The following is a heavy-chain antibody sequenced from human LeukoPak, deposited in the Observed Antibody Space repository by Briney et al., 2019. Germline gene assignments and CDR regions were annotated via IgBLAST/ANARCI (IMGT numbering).Heavy chain of an antibody. CDR3: AKAARLDYDSSGYYYPFDY. CDR2: IRYDGSNK. V-gene: IGHV3-30*02. D-gene: IGHD3-22*01. Sequence: GGSLRLSCAASGFTFSNYGMHWVRQAPGKGLEWVAFIRYDGSNKYYADSVKGRFTISRDNSKNTLYLQMNSLRVEDTAVYYCAKAARLDYDSSGYYYPFDYWGQGTLVTVSS. CDR1: GFTFSNYG. J-gene: IGHJ4*02.